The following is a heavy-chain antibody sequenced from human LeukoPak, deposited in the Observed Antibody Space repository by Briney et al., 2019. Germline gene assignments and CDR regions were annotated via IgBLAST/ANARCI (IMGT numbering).Heavy chain of an antibody. J-gene: IGHJ4*02. D-gene: IGHD2-21*01. V-gene: IGHV4-39*02. CDR1: GGSISSSSYY. CDR3: AREASYCGGDCLLDY. CDR2: IYYSGST. Sequence: NSSETLSLTCTVSGGSISSSSYYWGWIRQPPGKGLEWIGSIYYSGSTYYNPSLKSRVTISVDTSKNQFSLKLSSVTAADTAVYYCAREASYCGGDCLLDYWGQGTLVTVSS.